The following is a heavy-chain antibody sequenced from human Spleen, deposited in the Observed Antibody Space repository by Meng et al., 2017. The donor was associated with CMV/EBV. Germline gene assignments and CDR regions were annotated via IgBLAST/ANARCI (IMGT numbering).Heavy chain of an antibody. J-gene: IGHJ6*02. CDR1: GFTFSSYE. CDR3: ARPTDPDGGSGWYIYYYGMDV. CDR2: ISSSGSTI. V-gene: IGHV3-48*03. Sequence: GESLKISCAASGFTFSSYEMSWVRQAPGKGLEWVSYISSSGSTIYYADSVKGRFTISRDNAKNSLYLQMDSLRAEDTAVYYCARPTDPDGGSGWYIYYYGMDVWGQGTTVTVSS. D-gene: IGHD6-19*01.